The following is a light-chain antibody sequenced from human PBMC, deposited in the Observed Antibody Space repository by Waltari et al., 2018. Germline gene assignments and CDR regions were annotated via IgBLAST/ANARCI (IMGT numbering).Light chain of an antibody. CDR2: LGS. CDR1: QSLLHTNGYHY. Sequence: DIMMTQSPLTLAVTPGEPASISCRSSQSLLHTNGYHYLEWYLPKPGQSPQLLNYLGSFAASVVTGRFSSSGAGTDVTQKILSVETEDVGVYYCMQTRQTPPFIFGPGTKVDIK. CDR3: MQTRQTPPFI. V-gene: IGKV2-28*01. J-gene: IGKJ3*01.